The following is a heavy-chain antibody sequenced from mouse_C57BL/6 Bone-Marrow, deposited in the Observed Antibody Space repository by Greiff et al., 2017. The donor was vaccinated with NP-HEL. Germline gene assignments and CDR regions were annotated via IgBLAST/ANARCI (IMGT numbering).Heavy chain of an antibody. CDR2: IDPENGDT. CDR3: TTPFYAMDY. CDR1: GFNIKDDY. V-gene: IGHV14-4*01. Sequence: EVQGVESGAELVRPGASVKLSCTASGFNIKDDYMHWVKQRPEQGLEWIGWIDPENGDTEYASKFQGKATITADTSSNTAYLQLSSLTSEDTAVYYCTTPFYAMDYWGQGTSVTVSS. J-gene: IGHJ4*01.